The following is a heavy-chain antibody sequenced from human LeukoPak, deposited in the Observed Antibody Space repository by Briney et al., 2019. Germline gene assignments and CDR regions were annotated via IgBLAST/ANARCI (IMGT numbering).Heavy chain of an antibody. D-gene: IGHD3-10*01. Sequence: ASVKVSCKASGYTFTGYYMHWVRQAPGQGPEWMGWINPNSGGTNYAQKFQGRVTMTRDTSISTAYMELSSLRAEATALYYCARLSAYYYGSYFYYYMDVWGKGTTVTVSS. V-gene: IGHV1-2*02. J-gene: IGHJ6*03. CDR1: GYTFTGYY. CDR2: INPNSGGT. CDR3: ARLSAYYYGSYFYYYMDV.